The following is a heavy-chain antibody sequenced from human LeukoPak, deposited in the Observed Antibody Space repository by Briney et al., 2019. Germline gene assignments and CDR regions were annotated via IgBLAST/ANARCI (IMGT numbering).Heavy chain of an antibody. V-gene: IGHV3-30*18. CDR2: ISYDGSNK. D-gene: IGHD3-10*01. CDR1: GFTFSSYG. Sequence: GRSLRLSCAASGFTFSSYGMHWVRQAPGKGLEWVAVISYDGSNKYYADSVKGRFTISRDNSKNTLYLQMNSLRAEDTAVYYCAKDKGFGEPTLYYYYGMDVWGKGTTVTVSS. CDR3: AKDKGFGEPTLYYYYGMDV. J-gene: IGHJ6*04.